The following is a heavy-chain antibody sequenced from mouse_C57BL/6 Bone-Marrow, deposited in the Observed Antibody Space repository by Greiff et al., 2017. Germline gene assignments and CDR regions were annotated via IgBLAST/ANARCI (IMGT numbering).Heavy chain of an antibody. CDR2: IDPSDSYT. D-gene: IGHD1-1*01. CDR3: ARENYYGSSYWFAY. CDR1: GYTFTSYW. J-gene: IGHJ3*01. V-gene: IGHV1-50*01. Sequence: VQLQQPGAELVKPGASVKLSCKASGYTFTSYWMQWVKQRPGQGLEWIGEIDPSDSYTNYNQKFKGTATLTVDTSSSTAYMQLSSLTSEDSAVYYCARENYYGSSYWFAYWGQGTLVTVSA.